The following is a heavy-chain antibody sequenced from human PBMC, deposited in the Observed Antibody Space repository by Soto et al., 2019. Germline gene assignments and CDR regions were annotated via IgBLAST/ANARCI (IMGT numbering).Heavy chain of an antibody. D-gene: IGHD3-3*02. Sequence: QAQLVQSGAEMKKPGASVKVSCKATGYTFSAYTMNWVRQAPGQSLEWMGWINAGSGNTKYSQNFQGRVSITSDTSASTAYKELTGLTSEDTAVYYCARDTQTLGPRANDALDIWGQGTMVTVSS. CDR1: GYTFSAYT. CDR2: INAGSGNT. J-gene: IGHJ3*02. V-gene: IGHV1-3*01. CDR3: ARDTQTLGPRANDALDI.